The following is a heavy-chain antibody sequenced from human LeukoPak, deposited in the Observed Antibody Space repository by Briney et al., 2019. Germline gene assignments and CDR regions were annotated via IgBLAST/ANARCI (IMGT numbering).Heavy chain of an antibody. CDR2: IYPGDSDT. V-gene: IGHV5-51*01. J-gene: IGHJ4*02. D-gene: IGHD3-22*01. Sequence: GESLKISCKGSGYSLTSYWIGWVRQMPGKGLEWMGIIYPGDSDTRYSPSFQGQVTISADKSISTAYLQWSSLKASDTAMYYCARRTTYYYDSSDHYYFDYWGQGTLVTVSS. CDR3: ARRTTYYYDSSDHYYFDY. CDR1: GYSLTSYW.